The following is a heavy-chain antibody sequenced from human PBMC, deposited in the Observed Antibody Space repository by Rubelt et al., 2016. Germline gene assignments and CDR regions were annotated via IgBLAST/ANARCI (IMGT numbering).Heavy chain of an antibody. V-gene: IGHV4-39*01. J-gene: IGHJ4*02. CDR2: IYYSGSA. Sequence: QLQLQESGPGLVKPSETLSLTCTVAGGSISSSSYYWGWIRQPPGKGLEWIGSIYYSGSASNNPARKSWDTSSCDTSQKWFAPWLSSVTAADTAVDYGARHGIPYRGSYTSLDYWGQGTLVTVSS. CDR1: GGSISSSSYY. D-gene: IGHD1-26*01. CDR3: ARHGIPYRGSYTSLDY.